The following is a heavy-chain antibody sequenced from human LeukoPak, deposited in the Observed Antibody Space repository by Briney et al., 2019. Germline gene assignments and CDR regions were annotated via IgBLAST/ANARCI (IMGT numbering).Heavy chain of an antibody. Sequence: SETLSLTCTVSGGSISSSSYYWGWSRQPPGKGLEWIGSISYSGSTYYNPSLKSRVTISVDTSKNQFSLKLSSVTAADTAVYYCARVNSGYDFYFDYWGQGTLVTVSS. CDR3: ARVNSGYDFYFDY. V-gene: IGHV4-39*07. D-gene: IGHD5-12*01. J-gene: IGHJ4*02. CDR1: GGSISSSSYY. CDR2: ISYSGST.